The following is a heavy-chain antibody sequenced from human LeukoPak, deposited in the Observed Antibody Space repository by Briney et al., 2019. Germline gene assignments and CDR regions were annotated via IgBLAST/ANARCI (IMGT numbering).Heavy chain of an antibody. V-gene: IGHV5-51*01. J-gene: IGHJ4*02. CDR1: GYSFTSYW. Sequence: GESLKISCKGSGYSFTSYWIGWVRQMPGKGLEWMGIIYPGDSDTRYSPSFQGQVTISADKSISTAYLQWSSLKASDTAMYYCATATAREWDGYSSSWPFVYFDYWGQGTLVTVSS. D-gene: IGHD6-13*01. CDR2: IYPGDSDT. CDR3: ATATAREWDGYSSSWPFVYFDY.